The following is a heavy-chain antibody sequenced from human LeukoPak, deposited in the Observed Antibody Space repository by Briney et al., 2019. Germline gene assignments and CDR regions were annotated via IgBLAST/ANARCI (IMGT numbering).Heavy chain of an antibody. CDR1: GGSFSGYY. CDR2: IYYSGST. Sequence: SETLSLTCAVYGGSFSGYYWSWIRQPPGKGLEWIGYIYYSGSTNYNPSLKSRVTISVDTSKNQFSLKLSSVTAADTAVYYCARHSSGWYDYYYYYMDVWGKGTTVTVSS. D-gene: IGHD6-19*01. CDR3: ARHSSGWYDYYYYYMDV. V-gene: IGHV4-59*01. J-gene: IGHJ6*03.